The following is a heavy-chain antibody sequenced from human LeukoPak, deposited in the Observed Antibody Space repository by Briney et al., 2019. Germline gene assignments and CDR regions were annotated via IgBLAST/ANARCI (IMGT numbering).Heavy chain of an antibody. J-gene: IGHJ1*01. V-gene: IGHV3-30*02. CDR1: GFTFSSYG. CDR2: IRYDGSNK. D-gene: IGHD3-10*01. CDR3: AKDSRVPRWFGGYFQH. Sequence: GGSLRLSCAASGFTFSSYGMHWVRQAPGKGLEWVAFIRYDGSNKYYADSVKGRFTISRDNSKYTLYLQMNSLRAEDTAVYYCAKDSRVPRWFGGYFQHWGQGTLVTVSS.